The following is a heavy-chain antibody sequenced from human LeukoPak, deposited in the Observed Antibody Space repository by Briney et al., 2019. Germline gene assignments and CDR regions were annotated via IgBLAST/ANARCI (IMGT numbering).Heavy chain of an antibody. J-gene: IGHJ3*02. CDR3: ARDFSLSSPPAVAAIDAFDI. Sequence: PGGSLRLSCAASGFTFSSYEMNWVRQAPGKGLEWVSYISSSGSTIYYADSVKGRFTISRDNAKNSLYLQMNSLRAEDTAVYYCARDFSLSSPPAVAAIDAFDIWGQGTMVTVSS. D-gene: IGHD6-19*01. CDR1: GFTFSSYE. V-gene: IGHV3-48*03. CDR2: ISSSGSTI.